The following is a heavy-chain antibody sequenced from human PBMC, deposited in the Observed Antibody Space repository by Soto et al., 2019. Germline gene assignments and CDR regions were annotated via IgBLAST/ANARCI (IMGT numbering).Heavy chain of an antibody. CDR2: IYSGGST. CDR3: ARDLYITGTVWGMDY. J-gene: IGHJ4*02. V-gene: IGHV3-66*01. Sequence: EVQLVESGGGLVQPGGSLRLSCAASGFTVSSNYMSWVRQAPGKGLEWVSVIYSGGSTSYAVSVKGRFTISRDNSKNTLYLQMNSLRAEDTAVYYCARDLYITGTVWGMDYWGQGTLVTVSS. CDR1: GFTVSSNY. D-gene: IGHD1-20*01.